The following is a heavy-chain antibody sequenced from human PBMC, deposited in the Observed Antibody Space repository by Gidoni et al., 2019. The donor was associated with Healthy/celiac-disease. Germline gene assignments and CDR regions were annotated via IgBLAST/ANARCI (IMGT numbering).Heavy chain of an antibody. J-gene: IGHJ6*02. Sequence: QVQLQESGPGLVKPSETLSLTCTVSGGSVSSGSYYWSWIRQPPGKGLEWIGYIYYSGSTNYNPSLKSRVTISVDTSKNQFSLKLSSVTAADTAVYYCAREQLLLSSDYYYGMDVWGQGTTVTVSS. CDR1: GGSVSSGSYY. D-gene: IGHD2-2*01. V-gene: IGHV4-61*01. CDR3: AREQLLLSSDYYYGMDV. CDR2: IYYSGST.